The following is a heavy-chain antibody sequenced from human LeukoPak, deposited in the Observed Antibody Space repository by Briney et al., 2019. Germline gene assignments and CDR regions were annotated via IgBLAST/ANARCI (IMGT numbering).Heavy chain of an antibody. D-gene: IGHD1-7*01. Sequence: GASVKVSCKASGYTFTNYHINWVRQASGQGLEWMTWINPDTGDKGYARKFQDRVTITTDTSISTAYTELSSLSSEDTAVYYCARDSNSRNNHEFDYWGQGTLVTVSS. CDR2: INPDTGDK. J-gene: IGHJ4*02. V-gene: IGHV1-8*03. CDR1: GYTFTNYH. CDR3: ARDSNSRNNHEFDY.